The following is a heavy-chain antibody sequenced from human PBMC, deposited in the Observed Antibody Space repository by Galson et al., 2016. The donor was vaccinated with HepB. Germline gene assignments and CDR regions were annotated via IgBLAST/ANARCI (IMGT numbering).Heavy chain of an antibody. V-gene: IGHV5-10-1*01. D-gene: IGHD4-11*01. Sequence: QSGAEVKKPGESLRISCRASGYSFGSYWISWVRQKPGKGLEWMGRYDPGDSHTGYSPSFQGHVTLSGDKSTGTAYLQWSSLKASDTAIYYCGRHDYKGPDPGGQGTLVTVSS. CDR2: YDPGDSHT. J-gene: IGHJ5*02. CDR3: GRHDYKGPDP. CDR1: GYSFGSYW.